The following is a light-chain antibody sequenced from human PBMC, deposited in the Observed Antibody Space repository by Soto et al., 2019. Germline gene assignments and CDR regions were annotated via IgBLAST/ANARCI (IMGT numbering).Light chain of an antibody. CDR2: LNSDGSH. CDR1: SGHSSYA. Sequence: QLVLTQSPSASASLGASVKLTCTLRSGHSSYAIAWHQQQPEKGPRYLMKLNSDGSHTKGDGIPDRFSGSTSGAERYLTISSLQSEDEADYYGQTWATGDVVFGGGTKVTVL. J-gene: IGLJ2*01. CDR3: QTWATGDVV. V-gene: IGLV4-69*01.